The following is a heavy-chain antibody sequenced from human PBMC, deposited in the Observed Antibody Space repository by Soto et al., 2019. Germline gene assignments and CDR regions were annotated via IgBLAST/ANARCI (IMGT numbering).Heavy chain of an antibody. V-gene: IGHV4-61*01. D-gene: IGHD2-15*01. CDR1: GGSVSSGSYY. CDR2: IYYSGST. Sequence: PSETLSLTCTVSGGSVSSGSYYWSWIRQPPGKGLEWIGYIYYSGSTNYNPSLKSRVTISVDTSNNQFSLKLSSVAAADTAVYYCARGGDCSGGSCYEAGYYYYGMDVWGQGTTVTVSS. J-gene: IGHJ6*02. CDR3: ARGGDCSGGSCYEAGYYYYGMDV.